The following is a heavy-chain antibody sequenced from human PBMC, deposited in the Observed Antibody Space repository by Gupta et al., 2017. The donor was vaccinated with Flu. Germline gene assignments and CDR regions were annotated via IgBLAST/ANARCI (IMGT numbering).Heavy chain of an antibody. D-gene: IGHD3-22*01. Sequence: QVQLVQSGAEVKKPGASVKVSCKASGYTFTSYYLHWVRQAPGQGLEWMGIINPSGGSTSYAQKFQGRVTMTRDTSTSTVYMELSSLRSEDTAVYYCARDAFTYYDSSGYYYPIDYWGQGTLVTVSS. CDR1: GYTFTSYY. CDR2: INPSGGST. CDR3: ARDAFTYYDSSGYYYPIDY. V-gene: IGHV1-46*01. J-gene: IGHJ4*02.